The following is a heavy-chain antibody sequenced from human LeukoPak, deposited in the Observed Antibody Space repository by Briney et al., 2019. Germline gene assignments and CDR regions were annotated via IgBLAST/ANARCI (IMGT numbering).Heavy chain of an antibody. CDR1: GFNFSRYS. D-gene: IGHD4-23*01. Sequence: PGGSLRLSCAASGFNFSRYSMIWVHQAPGKGLEWVSSISSISSYIYYADAVKGRFTISRDNAKNSLYLQMNSLRAENTALYYCAREVTVVTPVDYWGQGTLVTGSS. CDR2: ISSISSYI. CDR3: AREVTVVTPVDY. V-gene: IGHV3-21*01. J-gene: IGHJ4*02.